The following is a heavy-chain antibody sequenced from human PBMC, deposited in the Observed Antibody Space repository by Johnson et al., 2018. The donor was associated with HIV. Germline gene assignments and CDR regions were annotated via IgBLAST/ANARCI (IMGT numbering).Heavy chain of an antibody. V-gene: IGHV3-20*04. CDR2: ISWDGGST. D-gene: IGHD6-13*01. CDR1: GFTFDDYA. J-gene: IGHJ3*02. Sequence: VQLVESGGGVVQPGRSLRLSCAASGFTFDDYAMHWVRQAPGKGLEWVSLISWDGGSTGYADSVKGRFTISRDNAKKSLYLQMNSLRAEDTALYYCARGGIAAAGSLLGAFDIWGHGTMVTVSS. CDR3: ARGGIAAAGSLLGAFDI.